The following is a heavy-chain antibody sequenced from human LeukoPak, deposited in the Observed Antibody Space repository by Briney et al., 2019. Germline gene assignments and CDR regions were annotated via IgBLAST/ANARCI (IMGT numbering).Heavy chain of an antibody. J-gene: IGHJ6*02. CDR1: GGSISSYY. CDR2: IYYSGST. D-gene: IGHD3-22*01. CDR3: ARGMGSGYFPGYYYYGMDV. Sequence: PSETLSLTCTVSGGSISSYYWSWIRQPPGKGLEWIGYIYYSGSTNYNPSLKSRVTISVDTSKNQFSLKLSSVTAADTAVYYCARGMGSGYFPGYYYYGMDVWGQGTTVTVSS. V-gene: IGHV4-59*01.